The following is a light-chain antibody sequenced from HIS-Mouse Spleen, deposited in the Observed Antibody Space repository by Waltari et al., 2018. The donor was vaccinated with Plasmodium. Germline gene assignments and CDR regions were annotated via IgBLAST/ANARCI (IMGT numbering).Light chain of an antibody. V-gene: IGKV1-5*03. CDR1: QSISSW. Sequence: DIQMTQSPSTLSASVGDRVTIPCRASQSISSWLAWYQQKPGKAPKLLIDKASSLESGVASMFSGSGARTEFTLTISSLQHDDFATYYCQQYNSYYTFGQGTKLEIK. CDR3: QQYNSYYT. CDR2: KAS. J-gene: IGKJ2*01.